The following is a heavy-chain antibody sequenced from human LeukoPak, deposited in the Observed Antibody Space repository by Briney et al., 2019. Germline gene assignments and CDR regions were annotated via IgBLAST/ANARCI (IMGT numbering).Heavy chain of an antibody. Sequence: SETLSLTCAVYGGSFSGYYWSWIRQPAGKGLEWIGRIYTSGSTNYNPSLKSRVTISVDTSKNQFSLKLSSVTAADTAVYYCAISIAAAGTRGWFDPWGQGTLVTVSS. V-gene: IGHV4-59*10. D-gene: IGHD6-13*01. CDR3: AISIAAAGTRGWFDP. CDR2: IYTSGST. J-gene: IGHJ5*02. CDR1: GGSFSGYY.